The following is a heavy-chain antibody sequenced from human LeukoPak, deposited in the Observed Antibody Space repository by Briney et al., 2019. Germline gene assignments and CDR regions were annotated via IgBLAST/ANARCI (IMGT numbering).Heavy chain of an antibody. CDR3: AGDYSSLVMGH. V-gene: IGHV4-4*07. CDR1: NDSINNFY. J-gene: IGHJ1*01. D-gene: IGHD4-17*01. Sequence: RSETLSLTCNVSNDSINNFYWTWIRQPAGRGLEWNGTVSTSDTPHYNPSLKSRVAISIDKSKNHFSLRLISVTAADTAVYFCAGDYSSLVMGHWGQGTPVTVSS. CDR2: VSTSDTP.